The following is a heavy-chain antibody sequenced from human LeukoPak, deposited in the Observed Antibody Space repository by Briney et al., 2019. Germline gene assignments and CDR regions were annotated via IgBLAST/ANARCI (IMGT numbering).Heavy chain of an antibody. CDR1: GFTFSTYG. CDR3: AKGLTIHDDSGYIDD. V-gene: IGHV3-30*02. J-gene: IGHJ4*02. Sequence: PGGSLRLSCAPSGFTFSTYGMHWVRQAPGKGLQWVAFVRYDGSNTYYADSVKGRFTISRDNSKNTLHLQMNSLRAEDTAVYYCAKGLTIHDDSGYIDDWGQGTLVTVSS. D-gene: IGHD3-22*01. CDR2: VRYDGSNT.